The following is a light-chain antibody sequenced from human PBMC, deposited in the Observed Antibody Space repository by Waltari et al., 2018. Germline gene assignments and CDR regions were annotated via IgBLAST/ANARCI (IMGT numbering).Light chain of an antibody. CDR1: SSDVGSYNF. CDR2: DAI. J-gene: IGLJ3*02. CDR3: CSYAGSTTPNWV. V-gene: IGLV2-23*01. Sequence: QSALTQPASVSGSPGQSITISCTGISSDVGSYNFISWYQQHPGKAPKLMIYDAIKRPSGVSARFSGSKSGNTASLTISGLQGEDEGDYYCCSYAGSTTPNWVFGGGTKLTVL.